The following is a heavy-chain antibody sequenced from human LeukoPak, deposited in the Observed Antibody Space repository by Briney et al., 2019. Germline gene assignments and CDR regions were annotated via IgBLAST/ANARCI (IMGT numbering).Heavy chain of an antibody. Sequence: PGGSLRLSCAASGFTFSSYAMSWVRQAPGKGLEWVGFIRSKAYGGTPEYAASVEGRFTISRDDSKTIASLQMNSLKTEDTAVYYCTRARGYSYGYIDYWGQGTLVTVSS. D-gene: IGHD5-18*01. CDR1: GFTFSSYA. CDR2: IRSKAYGGTP. J-gene: IGHJ4*02. CDR3: TRARGYSYGYIDY. V-gene: IGHV3-49*04.